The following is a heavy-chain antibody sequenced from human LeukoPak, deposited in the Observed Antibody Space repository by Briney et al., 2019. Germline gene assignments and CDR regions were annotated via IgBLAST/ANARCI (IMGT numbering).Heavy chain of an antibody. D-gene: IGHD3-3*01. J-gene: IGHJ6*02. V-gene: IGHV4-34*01. CDR2: INHSGST. CDR1: GGSFSGYF. Sequence: SETLSLTCAVNGGSFSGYFWSWIRQPPGKGLEWTGEINHSGSTYYNASLKSRITISVDMSKRQFSLRMNSVTAADTAVYFCAGYYSSIYGMDVWGQGTSVTVSS. CDR3: AGYYSSIYGMDV.